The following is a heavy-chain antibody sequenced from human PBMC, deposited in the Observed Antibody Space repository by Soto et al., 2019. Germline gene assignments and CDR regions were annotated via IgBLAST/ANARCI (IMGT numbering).Heavy chain of an antibody. CDR1: GYTFTSYG. Sequence: QVHLVQSGAEVKKPGASVKVSCKCSGYTFTSYGITWVRQAPGQGLEWMGWISAHNDNTDYAQKLQGRVTATRDTSTSTAYMELRSLRSDDTAVYYCARGRYGDYWGQGALVTVSS. CDR2: ISAHNDNT. CDR3: ARGRYGDY. J-gene: IGHJ4*02. D-gene: IGHD1-1*01. V-gene: IGHV1-18*01.